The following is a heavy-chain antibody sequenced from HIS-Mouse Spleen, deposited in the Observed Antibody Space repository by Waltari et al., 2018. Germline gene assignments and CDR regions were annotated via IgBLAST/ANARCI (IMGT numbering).Heavy chain of an antibody. CDR2: IYYSGST. V-gene: IGHV4-39*07. CDR1: FGPIRSSSYY. J-gene: IGHJ2*01. CDR3: AREIPYSSSWYDWYFDL. D-gene: IGHD6-13*01. Sequence: QLQLQESGPGLVKPSETLSLPCTVHFGPIRSSSYYWGWIRQPPGKGLEWIGSIYYSGSTYYNPSLKSRVTISVDTSKNQFSLKLSSVTAADTAVYYCAREIPYSSSWYDWYFDLWGRGTLVTVSS.